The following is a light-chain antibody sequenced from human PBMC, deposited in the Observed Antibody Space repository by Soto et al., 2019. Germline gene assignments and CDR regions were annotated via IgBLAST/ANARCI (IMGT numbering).Light chain of an antibody. CDR3: NSHAGSGALGV. J-gene: IGLJ3*02. CDR1: SSDVGAYNY. V-gene: IGLV2-14*03. Sequence: QSALTQPASVSGSPGQSITISCTGTSSDVGAYNYVSWYQQHPGRAPKLLIYEVSNRPSGVSNRFSASKSGNTASLTISGLQAEDEADYYCNSHAGSGALGVFGGGTKLTVL. CDR2: EVS.